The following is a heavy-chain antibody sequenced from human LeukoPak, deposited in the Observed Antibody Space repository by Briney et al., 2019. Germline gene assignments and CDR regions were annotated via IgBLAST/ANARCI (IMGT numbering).Heavy chain of an antibody. Sequence: SETLSLTCTVSGGSISSYYWSWIRQPPGKGLEWIGEINHSGSTNYNPSLKSRVTISVDTSKNQFSLKLSSVTAADTAVYYCASGSSGYYIDYWGQGTLVTVSS. V-gene: IGHV4-34*01. CDR2: INHSGST. CDR3: ASGSSGYYIDY. CDR1: GGSISSYY. J-gene: IGHJ4*02. D-gene: IGHD3-22*01.